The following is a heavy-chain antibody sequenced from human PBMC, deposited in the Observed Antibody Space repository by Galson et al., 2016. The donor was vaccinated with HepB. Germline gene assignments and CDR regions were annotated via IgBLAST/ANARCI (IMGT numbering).Heavy chain of an antibody. V-gene: IGHV1-46*01. CDR3: ARPKGLIDSISYYWEYYFDY. CDR2: INPSGGSS. D-gene: IGHD4-11*01. J-gene: IGHJ4*02. CDR1: GYTFTNYY. Sequence: SVKVSCKASGYTFTNYYIHWVRQAPGQGLDWMALINPSGGSSTYAQKFQGRVSLTRDTSTSTVYMELSDLRSEDTAVYYCARPKGLIDSISYYWEYYFDYWGQGTLVTVSS.